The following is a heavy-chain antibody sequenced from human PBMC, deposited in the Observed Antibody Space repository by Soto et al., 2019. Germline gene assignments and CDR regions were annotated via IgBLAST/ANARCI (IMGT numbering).Heavy chain of an antibody. CDR3: ARDAYSSGNHDAFDI. CDR2: IYYSGST. V-gene: IGHV4-31*03. D-gene: IGHD6-19*01. Sequence: SETLSLTCTVSGGSISSGGYYWSWIRQHPGKGLEWIGCIYYSGSTYYNPSLKSRVTISVDTSKNQFSLKLSSVTAADTAVYYCARDAYSSGNHDAFDIWGQGTMVTVSS. CDR1: GGSISSGGYY. J-gene: IGHJ3*02.